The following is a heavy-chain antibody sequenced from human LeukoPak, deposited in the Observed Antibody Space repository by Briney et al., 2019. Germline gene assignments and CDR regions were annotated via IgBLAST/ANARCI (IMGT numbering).Heavy chain of an antibody. V-gene: IGHV4-61*02. D-gene: IGHD1-26*01. Sequence: SETLSLTCTVSGNSISSGDNYWGWIRQPAGKGLEWIGRIYTSGSTNYNPSLKSRVTMSVDRSKNQFSLKLSSVTAADTAFYYCARDGVGATMGLDYWGQGTLVTVSS. J-gene: IGHJ4*02. CDR3: ARDGVGATMGLDY. CDR1: GNSISSGDNY. CDR2: IYTSGST.